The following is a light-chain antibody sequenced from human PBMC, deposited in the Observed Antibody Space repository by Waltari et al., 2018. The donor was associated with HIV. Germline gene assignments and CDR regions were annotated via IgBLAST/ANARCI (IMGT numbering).Light chain of an antibody. CDR3: SSYAGGNNLV. CDR1: SSDVGGYNF. V-gene: IGLV2-8*01. J-gene: IGLJ2*01. CDR2: EVT. Sequence: QSALTQPPSASGSPGQSVTISCTGTSSDVGGYNFVSWYQQHPGKAPKRMIFEVTKRPSGVPARFSGSKTGNTASLTVSGLQADDEADYYCSSYAGGNNLVFGGGTKLTVL.